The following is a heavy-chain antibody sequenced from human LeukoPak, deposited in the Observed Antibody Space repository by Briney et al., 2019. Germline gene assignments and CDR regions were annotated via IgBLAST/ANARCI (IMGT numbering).Heavy chain of an antibody. V-gene: IGHV1-18*01. CDR2: ISACNGNT. CDR1: GYTFTSYG. D-gene: IGHD3-9*01. Sequence: ASVKVSCKASGYTFTSYGISWVRQAPGQGLEWMGWISACNGNTNYAQKLQGRVTMTTDTSTSTAYMELRSLRSDDTAVYYCAVNYDILTYNWFDPWGQGTLVTVSS. J-gene: IGHJ5*02. CDR3: AVNYDILTYNWFDP.